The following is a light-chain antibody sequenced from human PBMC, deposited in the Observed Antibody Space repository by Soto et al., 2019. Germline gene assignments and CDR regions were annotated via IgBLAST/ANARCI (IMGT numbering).Light chain of an antibody. CDR2: GAS. Sequence: EIVLTQSPGTLSWSPGERATLSCGASQSVSSSYLAWYQQKPGQTPRLLIYGASGRATGIPDRFSGSGSGTDFTLTISRLEPEDFAVYYCQQYGSSPPVTFGQGTRLEIK. CDR3: QQYGSSPPVT. CDR1: QSVSSSY. J-gene: IGKJ5*01. V-gene: IGKV3-20*01.